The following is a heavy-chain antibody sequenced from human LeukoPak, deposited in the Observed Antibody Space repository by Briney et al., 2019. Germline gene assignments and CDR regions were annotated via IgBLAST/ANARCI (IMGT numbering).Heavy chain of an antibody. Sequence: SETLSLTCAVYGGSSSGFYWSWVRQPPREGLEWIGEINYSGSPNYNPSLKSRVTLSVDTSKKQFSLKLNSVTAADTAVYYCAIGPRAYYYDSSGYRGYYYYYMDVGGKGTTVTVSS. CDR2: INYSGSP. J-gene: IGHJ6*03. V-gene: IGHV4-34*01. CDR3: AIGPRAYYYDSSGYRGYYYYYMDV. D-gene: IGHD3-22*01. CDR1: GGSSSGFY.